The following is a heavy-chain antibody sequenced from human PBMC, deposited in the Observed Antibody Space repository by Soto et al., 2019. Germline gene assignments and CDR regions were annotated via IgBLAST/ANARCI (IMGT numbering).Heavy chain of an antibody. Sequence: QVQLVQSGAEVKKPGASVKVSCKASGYTFTSYAMHWVRQAPGQRLEWMGWINAGNGNTKYSQKFQGRVTITRDTSAMTAYMELSSLRSEVTAVYYCARGGLALMDVWGQGTTVTVSS. D-gene: IGHD3-16*01. CDR2: INAGNGNT. CDR3: ARGGLALMDV. V-gene: IGHV1-3*01. CDR1: GYTFTSYA. J-gene: IGHJ6*02.